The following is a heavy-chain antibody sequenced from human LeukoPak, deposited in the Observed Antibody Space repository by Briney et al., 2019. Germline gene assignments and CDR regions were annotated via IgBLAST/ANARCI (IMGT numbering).Heavy chain of an antibody. CDR1: GFTFSSYA. CDR3: AKDRVAAAGTPNLFDP. Sequence: GGSLRLSCAASGFTFSSYAMSWVRQAAGKGLEWVSAISGSGGSTYYADSVKGRFTIPRDNSKNTLYLQMNSLRAEDTAVYYCAKDRVAAAGTPNLFDPWGQGTLVTVSS. CDR2: ISGSGGST. V-gene: IGHV3-23*01. D-gene: IGHD6-13*01. J-gene: IGHJ5*02.